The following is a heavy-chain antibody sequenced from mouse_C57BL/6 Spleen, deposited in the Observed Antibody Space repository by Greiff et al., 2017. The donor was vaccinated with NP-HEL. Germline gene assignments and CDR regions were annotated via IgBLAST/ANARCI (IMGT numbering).Heavy chain of an antibody. Sequence: VQLKQSGAELVRPGASVKLSCTASGFNIKDYYMHWVKQRPEQGLEWIGRIDPEDGVTEYAPKFQGKATMTADTSSNTAYLQLSSLTSEDTAVYYCTAYYGPDPWFAYWGQGTLVTVSA. V-gene: IGHV14-1*01. CDR3: TAYYGPDPWFAY. D-gene: IGHD2-10*01. J-gene: IGHJ3*01. CDR1: GFNIKDYY. CDR2: IDPEDGVT.